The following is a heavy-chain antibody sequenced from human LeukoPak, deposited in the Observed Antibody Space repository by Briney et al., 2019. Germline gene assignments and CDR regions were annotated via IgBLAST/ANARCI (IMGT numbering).Heavy chain of an antibody. J-gene: IGHJ6*03. D-gene: IGHD6-13*01. CDR1: GFTFSSYA. CDR2: ISGSGGST. Sequence: PGGSLRLSCAASGFTFSSYAMSWVRQSPRKGLEWVSAISGSGGSTYYPDSVKGRFTISRDNSENTLYLQMNSLRAEDTAVYYCAKGGQQLVPYPYYYYYMDVWGKGTTVTVSS. CDR3: AKGGQQLVPYPYYYYYMDV. V-gene: IGHV3-23*01.